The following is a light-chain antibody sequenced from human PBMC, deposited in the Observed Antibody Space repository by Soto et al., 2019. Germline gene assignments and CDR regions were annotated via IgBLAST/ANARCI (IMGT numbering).Light chain of an antibody. CDR3: QQRSNWPIT. V-gene: IGKV1-5*03. Sequence: DIQMTQSPSTLSASVGDRVTITCRASQSISTWLAWYQQKLGKAPKLLIYKASSLESGVPSRFSGSGSGAEFTLTISSLEPEDFAVYYCQQRSNWPITFGQGTRLEIK. CDR2: KAS. J-gene: IGKJ5*01. CDR1: QSISTW.